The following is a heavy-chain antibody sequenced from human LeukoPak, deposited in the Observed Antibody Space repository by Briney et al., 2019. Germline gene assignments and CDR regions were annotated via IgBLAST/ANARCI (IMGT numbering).Heavy chain of an antibody. CDR1: GFTFSSYA. Sequence: GRSLRLSCAASGFTFSSYAMHWVRQAPGKGLEWVAVISYDGSNKYYVDSVKGRFTISRDNSKNTLYLQMNSLRAEDTAVYYCARVGYSSSPFDYWGQGTLVTVSS. CDR3: ARVGYSSSPFDY. V-gene: IGHV3-30-3*01. J-gene: IGHJ4*02. CDR2: ISYDGSNK. D-gene: IGHD6-6*01.